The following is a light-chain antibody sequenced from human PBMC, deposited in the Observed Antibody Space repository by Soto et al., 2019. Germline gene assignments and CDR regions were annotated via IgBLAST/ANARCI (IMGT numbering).Light chain of an antibody. J-gene: IGKJ1*01. CDR3: MQGTHWPWT. Sequence: DVVMTQSPLSLPVTLGQPASISCRSSQSLIHSDGSTYLSWFQQRPGRSPRRLIYEVSDRDSGVPDRLSGSGSCTDFTLKISRVEAEDVGVYYCMQGTHWPWTFGQGTEVEIK. V-gene: IGKV2-30*02. CDR1: QSLIHSDGSTY. CDR2: EVS.